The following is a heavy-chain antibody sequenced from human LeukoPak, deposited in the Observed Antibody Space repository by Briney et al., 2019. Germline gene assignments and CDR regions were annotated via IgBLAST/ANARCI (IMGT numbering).Heavy chain of an antibody. Sequence: PSETLSLTCTVSGGSISSSSYYWGWIRQPTGKGLEWIGNIYYSGTTYFNASLKSRVTISVDTSKNQFSLKLTSVTAADTAVYYCARIAYNRVYYFDYWGQGTLVTVSS. D-gene: IGHD1-14*01. V-gene: IGHV4-39*01. CDR1: GGSISSSSYY. CDR2: IYYSGTT. CDR3: ARIAYNRVYYFDY. J-gene: IGHJ4*02.